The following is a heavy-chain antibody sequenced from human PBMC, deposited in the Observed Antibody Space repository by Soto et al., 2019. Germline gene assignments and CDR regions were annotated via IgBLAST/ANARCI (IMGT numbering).Heavy chain of an antibody. CDR1: GFTFSSYD. V-gene: IGHV3-13*01. Sequence: PGGSLRLSCAASGFTFSSYDMHWVRQATGKGLEWVSAIGTAGDTYYPGSVKGRFTVSRENAKNSLYLQMNSLRAEDTAVYYCARDIRLTGTTAMEVWGQGTTVTVSS. J-gene: IGHJ6*02. D-gene: IGHD1-7*01. CDR2: IGTAGDT. CDR3: ARDIRLTGTTAMEV.